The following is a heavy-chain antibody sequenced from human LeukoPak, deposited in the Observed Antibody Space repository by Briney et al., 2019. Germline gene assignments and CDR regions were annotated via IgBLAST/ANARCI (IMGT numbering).Heavy chain of an antibody. J-gene: IGHJ3*02. CDR2: IKSRADGGTP. V-gene: IGHV3-15*01. CDR3: ATPLTTVTPGAFDI. D-gene: IGHD4-17*01. Sequence: PGGSLRLSCAASGFSFSNAWMNWVRQAPGKGLEWVGRIKSRADGGTPEYAASVRGRFTISREDSDNTLYLQMNSLKIEDTALYYCATPLTTVTPGAFDIWGQGTVVTV. CDR1: GFSFSNAW.